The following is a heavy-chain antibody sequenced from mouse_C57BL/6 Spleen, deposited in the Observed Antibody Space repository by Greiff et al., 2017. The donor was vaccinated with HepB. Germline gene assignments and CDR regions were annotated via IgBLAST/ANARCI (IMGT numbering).Heavy chain of an antibody. CDR3: AREGPGTGYFDY. CDR2: IDPSDSYT. CDR1: GYTFTSYW. V-gene: IGHV1-59*01. D-gene: IGHD4-1*01. J-gene: IGHJ2*01. Sequence: VKLQQPGAELVRPGTSVKLSCKASGYTFTSYWMHWVKQRPGQGLEWIGVIDPSDSYTNYNQKFKGKATLTVDTSSSTAYMQLSSLTSEDSAVYYCAREGPGTGYFDYWGQGTTLTVSS.